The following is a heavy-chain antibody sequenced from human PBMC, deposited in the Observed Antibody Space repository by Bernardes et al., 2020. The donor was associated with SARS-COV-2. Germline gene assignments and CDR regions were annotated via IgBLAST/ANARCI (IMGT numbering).Heavy chain of an antibody. V-gene: IGHV3-23*01. D-gene: IGHD6-6*01. Sequence: GGSLRLSCVASGFTFSKNAMTWVRQVPGKGLEWVSAISGSGGSTYYAESVKGRFTISRDNSRNTLYLEMNSLRAADTAVYYCSENAKYSSSSMEVGGQGTTVPVS. CDR2: ISGSGGST. CDR1: GFTFSKNA. J-gene: IGHJ6*02. CDR3: SENAKYSSSSMEV.